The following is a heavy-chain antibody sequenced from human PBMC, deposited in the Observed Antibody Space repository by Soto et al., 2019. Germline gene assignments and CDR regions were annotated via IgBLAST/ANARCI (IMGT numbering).Heavy chain of an antibody. CDR1: GFTFSSYD. J-gene: IGHJ6*02. V-gene: IGHV3-13*01. Sequence: GGSLRLSCAASGFTFSSYDMHWVRQATGKGLEWVSAIGTAGDTYYPGSVKGRFTISRENAKNSLYLQMNSLRAEDTAVYYCARGAAYDFWSGLDVWGQGTTVTVSS. CDR3: ARGAAYDFWSGLDV. D-gene: IGHD3-3*01. CDR2: IGTAGDT.